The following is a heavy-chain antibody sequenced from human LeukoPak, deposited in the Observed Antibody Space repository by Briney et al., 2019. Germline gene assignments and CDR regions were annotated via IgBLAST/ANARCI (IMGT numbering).Heavy chain of an antibody. Sequence: PSETLSLTCTVSGGSISSGDYYWSWIRQPPGKGLEWIGYINYSGSTYYNPSLKSRVAISVDTSKNQFSLKLSSVTAADTAVYYCASTHSLGYYYGMDVWGQGTTVTVSS. J-gene: IGHJ6*02. CDR1: GGSISSGDYY. CDR2: INYSGST. CDR3: ASTHSLGYYYGMDV. V-gene: IGHV4-30-4*01. D-gene: IGHD5-18*01.